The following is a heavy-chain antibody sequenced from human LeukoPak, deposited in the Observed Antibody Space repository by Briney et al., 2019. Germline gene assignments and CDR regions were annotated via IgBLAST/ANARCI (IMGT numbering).Heavy chain of an antibody. CDR3: ARDEARYSSGYYPNWFDP. V-gene: IGHV1-2*02. J-gene: IGHJ5*02. Sequence: GASVKVSCKASGYTFTGYYVHWVRQAPGKGLEWMGWINPNSGGTNYAQKFQGRVTMTRATSINTAYMELSRLRSDDTAVYYCARDEARYSSGYYPNWFDPWGQGTLVTVSS. CDR2: INPNSGGT. CDR1: GYTFTGYY. D-gene: IGHD3-22*01.